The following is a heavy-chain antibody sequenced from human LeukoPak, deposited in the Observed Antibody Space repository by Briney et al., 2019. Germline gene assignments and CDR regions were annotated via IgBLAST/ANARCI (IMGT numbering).Heavy chain of an antibody. CDR3: ARGLDGYNYPYYYYYYYMDV. CDR1: GLTFSTYW. D-gene: IGHD5-24*01. J-gene: IGHJ6*03. Sequence: GGYLRLSCEVSGLTFSTYWMTWVRQAPGKGLEWVASINQNGREKYYVDSVKGRFTISRDNAKNSLYLQMNSLRAEDTAVYYCARGLDGYNYPYYYYYYYMDVWGKGTTVTVSS. V-gene: IGHV3-7*01. CDR2: INQNGREK.